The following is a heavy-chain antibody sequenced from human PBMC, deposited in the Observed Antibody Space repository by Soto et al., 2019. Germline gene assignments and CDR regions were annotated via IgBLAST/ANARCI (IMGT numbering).Heavy chain of an antibody. J-gene: IGHJ4*02. CDR1: GFTFSSYA. V-gene: IGHV3-15*01. D-gene: IGHD3-3*01. Sequence: GGSLRLSCAASGFTFSSYAMHWVRQAPGKGLEWVGRIKSKTDGGTTDYAAPVKGRFTISRDDSKNTLYLQMNSLKTEDTAVYYCTTDHLPYDFWSGSYFDYWGQGTLVTVSS. CDR2: IKSKTDGGTT. CDR3: TTDHLPYDFWSGSYFDY.